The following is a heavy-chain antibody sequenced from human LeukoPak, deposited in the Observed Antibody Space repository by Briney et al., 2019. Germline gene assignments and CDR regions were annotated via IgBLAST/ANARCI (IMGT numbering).Heavy chain of an antibody. CDR2: INPNSGGT. CDR1: GYTFTGYY. Sequence: GASVKVSCKASGYTFTGYYMHWVRQAPGQGLEWMGCINPNSGGTNYAQKFQGRVTMTRDTSISTAYMELSRLRSDDTAVYYCARGPLWFGELENPFYWGQGTLVTVSS. CDR3: ARGPLWFGELENPFY. J-gene: IGHJ4*02. V-gene: IGHV1-2*02. D-gene: IGHD3-10*01.